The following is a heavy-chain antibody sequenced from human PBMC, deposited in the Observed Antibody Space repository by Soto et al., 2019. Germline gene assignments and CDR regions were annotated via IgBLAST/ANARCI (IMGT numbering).Heavy chain of an antibody. J-gene: IGHJ3*02. V-gene: IGHV4-59*01. CDR1: GGSISSYY. CDR2: IYYSGST. CDR3: ATGPVTHDAFDI. D-gene: IGHD4-17*01. Sequence: SETLSLTCTVSGGSISSYYWSWIRQPPGKGLEWIGYIYYSGSTNYNPSLKSRVTISVDTSKNQFSLKLSSVTAADTAVYYCATGPVTHDAFDIWGQGTMVTVSS.